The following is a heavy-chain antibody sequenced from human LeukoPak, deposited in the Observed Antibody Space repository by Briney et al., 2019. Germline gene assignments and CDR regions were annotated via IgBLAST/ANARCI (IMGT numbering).Heavy chain of an antibody. CDR3: AIPPIAAATRDY. CDR2: INTDGSST. J-gene: IGHJ4*02. CDR1: GFTFSSYW. D-gene: IGHD6-13*01. Sequence: PGGSLRLSCAASGFTFSSYWMHWVRQAPGKGLVWVSRINTDGSSTSYADSVRGRFTISRDNAKNTLYLQMNSLRAEDTAVYYCAIPPIAAATRDYWGQGTLVTVSS. V-gene: IGHV3-74*01.